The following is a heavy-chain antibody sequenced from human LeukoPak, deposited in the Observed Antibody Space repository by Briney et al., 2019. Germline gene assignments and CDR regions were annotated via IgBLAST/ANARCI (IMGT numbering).Heavy chain of an antibody. CDR1: GYTFTSYY. CDR3: ARGILPYYYHSSGYYYNWFDP. D-gene: IGHD3-22*01. J-gene: IGHJ5*02. Sequence: ASVKVSCKASGYTFTSYYMHWVRQAPGQGLEWMRIINPSGGSTSYAQKFQGRVTMTRDTSTSTVYMEMSSLRSEDTAVYYCARGILPYYYHSSGYYYNWFDPWGQGTLVTVSS. CDR2: INPSGGST. V-gene: IGHV1-46*01.